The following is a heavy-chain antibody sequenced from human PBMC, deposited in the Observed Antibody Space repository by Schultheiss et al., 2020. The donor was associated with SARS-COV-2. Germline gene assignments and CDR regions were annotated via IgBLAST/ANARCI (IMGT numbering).Heavy chain of an antibody. CDR2: INAVNGNT. CDR3: ARKRDDNGDGRLDY. J-gene: IGHJ4*02. V-gene: IGHV1-3*01. D-gene: IGHD4-17*01. CDR1: EYPFTTYG. Sequence: ASVKVSCKASEYPFTTYGIHWVRQAPGQRLEWMGWINAVNGNTRYSQKFQGRVTITRDTSASTAHVELTSLRSEDTAVYYCARKRDDNGDGRLDYWGQGTLVTVSS.